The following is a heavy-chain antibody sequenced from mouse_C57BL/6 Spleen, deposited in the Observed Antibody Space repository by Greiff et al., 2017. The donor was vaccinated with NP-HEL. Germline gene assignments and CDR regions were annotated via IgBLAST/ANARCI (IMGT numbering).Heavy chain of an antibody. J-gene: IGHJ3*01. D-gene: IGHD4-1*01. CDR1: GYTFTNYW. Sequence: VQLQQSGAELVRPGTSVKMSCKASGYTFTNYWIGWAKQRPGHGLEWIGDIYPGGGYTNYHEKFKGKATLTVDKSSSTAYMQCSSLTSEDSAIYYCARWETGTTGFAYWGQGTLVTVSA. CDR2: IYPGGGYT. V-gene: IGHV1-63*01. CDR3: ARWETGTTGFAY.